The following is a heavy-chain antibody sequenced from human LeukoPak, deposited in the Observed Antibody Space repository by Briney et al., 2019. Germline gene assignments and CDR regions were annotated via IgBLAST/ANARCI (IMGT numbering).Heavy chain of an antibody. J-gene: IGHJ5*02. CDR1: GGTFSSYA. CDR2: IILIFGTA. V-gene: IGHV1-69*13. Sequence: SVKVSCKASGGTFSSYAISWVRQAPGQGLEWMGGIILIFGTANYAQKFQGRVTITADESTSTAYMELSSLRSEDTAVYYCALGSSGGNEDWFDPWGQGTLVTVSS. D-gene: IGHD1-26*01. CDR3: ALGSSGGNEDWFDP.